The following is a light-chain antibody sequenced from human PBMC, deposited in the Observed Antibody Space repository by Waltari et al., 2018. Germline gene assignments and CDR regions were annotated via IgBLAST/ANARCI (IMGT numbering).Light chain of an antibody. V-gene: IGLV2-14*01. CDR2: DVS. CDR1: SSDIGAYNY. CDR3: SSYTRSNSWM. J-gene: IGLJ3*02. Sequence: QSVLTQPASVSGSPGQSIPISCTGTSSDIGAYNYVSWYQQHPGKAPKLMIYDVSKWPSGVFNLFCGSKSGNTASLTISGRQADKEADYYCSSYTRSNSWMFGGGTKLTVL.